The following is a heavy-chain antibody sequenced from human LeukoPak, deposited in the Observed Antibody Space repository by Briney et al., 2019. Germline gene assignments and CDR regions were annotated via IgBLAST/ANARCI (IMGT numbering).Heavy chain of an antibody. CDR1: GGTFSIYA. V-gene: IGHV1-69*01. Sequence: SVKVSCKASGGTFSIYAISWVRQAPGQGLEWMGGIIPIFGTANYAQKFQGRVTITADESTSTAYMELSSLRSEDTAVYYCARDWRIQLERPTVYYYGMDVWGHGTTVTVSS. CDR2: IIPIFGTA. J-gene: IGHJ6*02. D-gene: IGHD1-1*01. CDR3: ARDWRIQLERPTVYYYGMDV.